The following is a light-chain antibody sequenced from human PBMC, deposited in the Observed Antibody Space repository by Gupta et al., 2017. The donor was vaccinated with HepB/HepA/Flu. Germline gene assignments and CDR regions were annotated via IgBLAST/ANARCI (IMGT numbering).Light chain of an antibody. CDR3: QHDGSSPVA. Sequence: EIVLTQSPGTLYLSRGERATLSCRARQSVSSSYLAWYQQKPGQAPRLLIYGASSRATGIPDRFSGSGSGTDFTLTISRLEPEEFAVYYCQHDGSSPVAFGHGTKVDIK. CDR1: QSVSSSY. CDR2: GAS. V-gene: IGKV3-20*01. J-gene: IGKJ3*01.